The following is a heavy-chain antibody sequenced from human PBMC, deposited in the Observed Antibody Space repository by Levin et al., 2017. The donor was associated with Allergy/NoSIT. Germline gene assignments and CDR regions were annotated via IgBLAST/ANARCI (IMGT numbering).Heavy chain of an antibody. CDR3: AKDRYYYGSGSYTVDY. CDR1: GFTSSYYG. J-gene: IGHJ4*02. Sequence: SCAASGFTSSYYGMHWVRQAPGKGPEWVAVMSHDGNNKYYSDSVKGRFTISRDTYKNTLFLQMNSLRPEDTAMYYCAKDRYYYGSGSYTVDYWGRGTQVTVSS. CDR2: MSHDGNNK. D-gene: IGHD3-10*01. V-gene: IGHV3-30*18.